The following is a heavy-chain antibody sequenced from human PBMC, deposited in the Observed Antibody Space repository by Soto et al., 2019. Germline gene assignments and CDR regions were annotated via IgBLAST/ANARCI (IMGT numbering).Heavy chain of an antibody. Sequence: PSETLSLTCAVYGGSFSGYHWSWIRQPPGKGLEWIGEINHSGSTNYNPSLKSRVTISVDTSKNQFSLKLSSVTAADTAVYYCARGGYYGSGSYRDTAMFGYWGQGTLVTVSS. CDR3: ARGGYYGSGSYRDTAMFGY. CDR1: GGSFSGYH. J-gene: IGHJ4*02. D-gene: IGHD3-10*01. CDR2: INHSGST. V-gene: IGHV4-34*01.